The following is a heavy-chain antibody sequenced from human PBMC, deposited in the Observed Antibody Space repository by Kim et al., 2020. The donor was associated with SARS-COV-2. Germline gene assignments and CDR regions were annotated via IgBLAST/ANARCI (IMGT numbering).Heavy chain of an antibody. D-gene: IGHD5-12*01. J-gene: IGHJ6*02. V-gene: IGHV3-33*01. CDR3: ARAHSGYDFWGMDV. Sequence: YADSVKGRFTIARDHSKNTLYLQMNSLRAEDTAVYYCARAHSGYDFWGMDVWGQGTTVTVSS.